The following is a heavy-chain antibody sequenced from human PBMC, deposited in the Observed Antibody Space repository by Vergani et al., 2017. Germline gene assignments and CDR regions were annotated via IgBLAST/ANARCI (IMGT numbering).Heavy chain of an antibody. CDR2: MNPNSGNT. CDR3: ARGIAVAGTIDP. J-gene: IGHJ5*02. V-gene: IGHV1-8*02. CDR1: GGTFSSYA. Sequence: QVQLVQSGAEVKKPGSSVKVSCKASGGTFSSYAINWVRQATGQGLEWMGWMNPNSGNTGYAQKFQGRVTMTRNTSISTAYMELSSLRSEDTAVYYCARGIAVAGTIDPWGQGTLVTVSS. D-gene: IGHD6-19*01.